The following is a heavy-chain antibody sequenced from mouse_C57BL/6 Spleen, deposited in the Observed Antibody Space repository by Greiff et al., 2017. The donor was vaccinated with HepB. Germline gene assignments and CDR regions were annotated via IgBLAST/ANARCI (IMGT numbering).Heavy chain of an antibody. J-gene: IGHJ3*01. D-gene: IGHD2-4*01. CDR2: IHPNSGST. Sequence: VQLQQPGAELVKPGASVKLSCKASGYTFTSYWMHWVKQRPGQGLEWIGMIHPNSGSTNYNEKFKSKATLTVDKSSSTAYMQLSSLTSEDSAVYYCAASYDYDRAWFAYWGQGTLVTVSA. CDR1: GYTFTSYW. V-gene: IGHV1-64*01. CDR3: AASYDYDRAWFAY.